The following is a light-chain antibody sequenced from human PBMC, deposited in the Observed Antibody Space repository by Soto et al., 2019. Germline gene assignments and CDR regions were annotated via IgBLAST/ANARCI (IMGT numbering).Light chain of an antibody. CDR2: GAS. V-gene: IGKV3D-15*01. CDR3: QQYNNWPSWT. Sequence: EIVMTQSPATLSVSPGERATLSCRASQSVSSNLAWYQQKPGQAPRLLIYGASIRATRIPARFSGSGSGTEFTLTISSLQSEDFAVYYCQQYNNWPSWTFGQGTKVEIK. J-gene: IGKJ1*01. CDR1: QSVSSN.